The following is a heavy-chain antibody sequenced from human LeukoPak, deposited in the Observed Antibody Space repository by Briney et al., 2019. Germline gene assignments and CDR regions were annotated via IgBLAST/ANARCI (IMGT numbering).Heavy chain of an antibody. D-gene: IGHD3-22*01. CDR2: SIPIFGTA. V-gene: IGHV1-69*05. J-gene: IGHJ4*02. CDR1: GGTFSSYA. CDR3: AREAGIVVGSTFDY. Sequence: SSVKVSCKASGGTFSSYAISWVRQAPGQGLEWMGGSIPIFGTANYAQKFQGRVTITTDESKSQAYMELSSLRSEDPAVYYCAREAGIVVGSTFDYWGQGTLVTVSS.